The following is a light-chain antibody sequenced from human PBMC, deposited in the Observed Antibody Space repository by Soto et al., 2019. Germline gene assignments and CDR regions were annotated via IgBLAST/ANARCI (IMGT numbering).Light chain of an antibody. J-gene: IGLJ2*01. CDR3: VLYVGSGIWV. V-gene: IGLV8-61*01. CDR1: SGSVSTNYS. CDR2: NTD. Sequence: QTVVTQEPSFSVSPGGTVTITCGLSSGSVSTNYSPSWYQQTPGHAPRTLIYNTDTRSSGVPDRFSGSTLGNKAALTITGAQADDECDYYCVLYVGSGIWVFGGGTKVTVL.